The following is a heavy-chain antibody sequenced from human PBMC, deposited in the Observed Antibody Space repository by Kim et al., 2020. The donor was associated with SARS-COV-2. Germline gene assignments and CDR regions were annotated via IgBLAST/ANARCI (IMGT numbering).Heavy chain of an antibody. Sequence: ASVNVSCKTYGYTFKGFSIHWVRQAPGLGLEWVGRINPDTGAAVYAQKFQGRVTMSRDTSITTAYMEVTSLTSDDTAVYFCARAQPSVTGYYPDFWGQGTLVTVSP. V-gene: IGHV1-2*06. D-gene: IGHD3-9*01. J-gene: IGHJ4*02. CDR1: GYTFKGFS. CDR2: INPDTGAA. CDR3: ARAQPSVTGYYPDF.